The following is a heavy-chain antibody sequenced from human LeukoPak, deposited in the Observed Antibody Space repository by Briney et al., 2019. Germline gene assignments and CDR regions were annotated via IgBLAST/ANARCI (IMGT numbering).Heavy chain of an antibody. D-gene: IGHD3-10*01. Sequence: GGSLRLSCAASGFTFSSYAMHWVRQAPGKGLEWVAGISYDGSNKYYADSVKGRFTISRDNSKNTLYLQMNSLRAEDTAVYYCARESGYWGQGTRVTVS. V-gene: IGHV3-30*04. J-gene: IGHJ4*02. CDR2: ISYDGSNK. CDR1: GFTFSSYA. CDR3: ARESGY.